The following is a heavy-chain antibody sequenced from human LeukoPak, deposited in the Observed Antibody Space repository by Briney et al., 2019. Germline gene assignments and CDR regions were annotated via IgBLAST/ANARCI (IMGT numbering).Heavy chain of an antibody. V-gene: IGHV3-48*01. D-gene: IGHD1-1*01. CDR3: AREGVENDYYFYYMDV. J-gene: IGHJ6*03. Sequence: GGSLRLSCAASGFTFSNYNMNWVCQAPGNGMEWASYICSSSSTIYYADSVKGRFTISTDNSKNTLYLQMNSLRAEDTAVYYCAREGVENDYYFYYMDVWGKGTTVTVSS. CDR2: ICSSSSTI. CDR1: GFTFSNYN.